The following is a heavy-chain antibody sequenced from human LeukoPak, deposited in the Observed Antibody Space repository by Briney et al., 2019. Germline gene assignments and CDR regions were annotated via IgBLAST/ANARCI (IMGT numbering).Heavy chain of an antibody. D-gene: IGHD6-6*01. Sequence: ASVKVSCKASGYTFTGYYMHWVRQAPGQGLEWMGWINPNSGGTNYAQKFQGRVTMTRDTSISTAYMELSRLRSDDTAVYYCARDGRRIAAPLSASDYWGQGTLVTVSS. V-gene: IGHV1-2*02. J-gene: IGHJ4*02. CDR3: ARDGRRIAAPLSASDY. CDR2: INPNSGGT. CDR1: GYTFTGYY.